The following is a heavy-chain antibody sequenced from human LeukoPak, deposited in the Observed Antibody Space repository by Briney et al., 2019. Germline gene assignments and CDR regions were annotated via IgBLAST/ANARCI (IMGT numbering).Heavy chain of an antibody. CDR1: GYTFTGYY. D-gene: IGHD2-21*02. V-gene: IGHV1-2*02. CDR3: SSGGDKYDY. J-gene: IGHJ4*02. CDR2: IYPESGGT. Sequence: ASVKVSCKASGYTFTGYYMYWVRQAPGQGLEWMGWIYPESGGTNYAQKFQGRVTMTRDTSSSTAYLELSRLRSDDTAVYYCSSGGDKYDYWGQGTRVTVSS.